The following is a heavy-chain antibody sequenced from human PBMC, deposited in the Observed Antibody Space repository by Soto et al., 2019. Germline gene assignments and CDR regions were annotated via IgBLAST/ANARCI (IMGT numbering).Heavy chain of an antibody. D-gene: IGHD6-19*01. J-gene: IGHJ6*02. CDR3: ARAQSPSSGWLAMDV. CDR1: GYTFTGYY. CDR2: INPNSGGT. V-gene: IGHV1-2*02. Sequence: ASVKVSCKASGYTFTGYYMHWVRQAPGQGLEWMGWINPNSGGTNYAQKFQGRVTMTRDTSISTACMELNRLRSDDTAVYYCARAQSPSSGWLAMDVWGQGTTVTASS.